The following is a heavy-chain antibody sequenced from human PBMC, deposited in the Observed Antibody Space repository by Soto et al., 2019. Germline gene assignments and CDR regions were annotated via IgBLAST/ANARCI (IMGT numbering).Heavy chain of an antibody. CDR1: GYSFTSYW. Sequence: GESLKISCKGSGYSFTSYWISWVRQMPGKGLEWMGRIDPSDSYTNYSPSSQGHVTISADKSISTAYLQWSSLKASDTAMYYCARHYYYYYGMDVWGQGTTVTVSS. J-gene: IGHJ6*02. CDR3: ARHYYYYYGMDV. V-gene: IGHV5-10-1*01. CDR2: IDPSDSYT.